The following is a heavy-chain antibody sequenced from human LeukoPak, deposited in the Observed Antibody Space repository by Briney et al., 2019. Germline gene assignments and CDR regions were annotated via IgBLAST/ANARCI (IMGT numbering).Heavy chain of an antibody. Sequence: GGPLRLSCAASGFTFSSYEMNWVRQAPGKGLEWVSYISSSGSTIYYADSVKGRFTISRDNAKNSLYLQMNSLRAEDTAVYYCARVGDTVFDYWGQGTLVTVSS. CDR3: ARVGDTVFDY. J-gene: IGHJ4*02. CDR1: GFTFSSYE. CDR2: ISSSGSTI. D-gene: IGHD3-10*01. V-gene: IGHV3-48*03.